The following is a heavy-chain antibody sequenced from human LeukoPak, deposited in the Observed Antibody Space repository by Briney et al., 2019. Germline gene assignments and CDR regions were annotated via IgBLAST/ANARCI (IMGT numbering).Heavy chain of an antibody. Sequence: SGGSLRLSCAASGFTFSSYGMHWVRQAPGKGLEWVANIKEDGSQKYYVDSVRGRFTISRDNADNSPYLQMNSLTAEDTAVYYCVRYRREGLYYFDYWGQGTLVTVSS. CDR3: VRYRREGLYYFDY. CDR1: GFTFSSYG. J-gene: IGHJ4*02. V-gene: IGHV3-7*01. CDR2: IKEDGSQK.